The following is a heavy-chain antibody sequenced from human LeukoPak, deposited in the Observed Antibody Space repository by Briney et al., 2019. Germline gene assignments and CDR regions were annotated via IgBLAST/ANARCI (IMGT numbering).Heavy chain of an antibody. CDR3: GRVLSYYDSSGYSFDC. D-gene: IGHD3-22*01. V-gene: IGHV1-18*01. Sequence: ASVKVSFKASGYTFTSYGISWVREAHGQGNEWMGWISAYNGKTNYEQKLQGRVTMTTETSTRKDYMEKRRQRADETAVYNYGRVLSYYDSSGYSFDCWGQGTLVTVSS. J-gene: IGHJ4*02. CDR1: GYTFTSYG. CDR2: ISAYNGKT.